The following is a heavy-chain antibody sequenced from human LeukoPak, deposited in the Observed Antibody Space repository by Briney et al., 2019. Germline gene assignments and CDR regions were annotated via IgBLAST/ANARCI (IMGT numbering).Heavy chain of an antibody. CDR2: IYSSGST. CDR3: ARDSGLAPYSSSTPFDY. Sequence: GGSLRLSCAASGFTVSTNYMSWVRQAPGKGLEWVSVIYSSGSTYYADSVKDRFTIFRDNSKNTLYLQMNSLRAEDTAVYYCARDSGLAPYSSSTPFDYWGQGTLVTVSS. V-gene: IGHV3-66*03. J-gene: IGHJ4*02. CDR1: GFTVSTNY. D-gene: IGHD6-6*01.